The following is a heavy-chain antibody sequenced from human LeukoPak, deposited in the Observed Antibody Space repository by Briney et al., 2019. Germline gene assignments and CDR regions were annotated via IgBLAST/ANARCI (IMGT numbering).Heavy chain of an antibody. Sequence: ASVKVSCKASGYTFTSYGISWVRQAPGQGLEWMGGIIPIFGTANYAQKFQGRVTITTDESTSTAYMELSSLRSEDTAVYYCARGAVVGATHWFDPWGQGTLVTVSS. CDR2: IIPIFGTA. CDR3: ARGAVVGATHWFDP. D-gene: IGHD1-26*01. CDR1: GYTFTSYG. V-gene: IGHV1-69*05. J-gene: IGHJ5*02.